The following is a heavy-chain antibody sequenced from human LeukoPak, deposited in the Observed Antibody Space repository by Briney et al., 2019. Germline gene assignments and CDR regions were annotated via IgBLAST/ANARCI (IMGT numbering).Heavy chain of an antibody. V-gene: IGHV3-23*01. D-gene: IGHD3-10*01. CDR3: ARDRGYWDY. J-gene: IGHJ4*02. CDR2: ISGSGGST. Sequence: GGSLRLSCAASGFTFSSYAMSWVRQAPGKGLEWVSAISGSGGSTYYADSVKGRFTISRDNAKNSLYLQMNSLRAEDTAVYYCARDRGYWDYWGQGTLVTVSS. CDR1: GFTFSSYA.